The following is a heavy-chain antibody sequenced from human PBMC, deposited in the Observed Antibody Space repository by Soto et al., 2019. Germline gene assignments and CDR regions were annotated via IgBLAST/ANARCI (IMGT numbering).Heavy chain of an antibody. CDR1: GGSINSGDYY. CDR2: IYYSGST. V-gene: IGHV4-30-4*01. CDR3: ARASTIFGVVVRFES. J-gene: IGHJ4*02. Sequence: SETLSLTCTVSGGSINSGDYYWSWIRQPPGKGLEWIGYIYYSGSTYYNPSLKSRVTISVDTSKNQFALNLGSVTAADAAVYYCARASTIFGVVVRFESWGQGTLVTVSS. D-gene: IGHD3-3*01.